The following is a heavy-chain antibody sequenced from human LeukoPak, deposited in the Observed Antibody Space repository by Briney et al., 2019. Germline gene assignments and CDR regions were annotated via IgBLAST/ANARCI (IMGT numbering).Heavy chain of an antibody. V-gene: IGHV1-69*05. J-gene: IGHJ6*03. D-gene: IGHD3-9*01. CDR2: IIPIFGTA. CDR3: ARVLYYDILTGYPYYYYMDV. Sequence: SVKVSCKXSGGTFSSYAISWVRQAPGQGLEWMGGIIPIFGTANYTQKFQGRVTITTDESTSTAYMELSSLRSEDTAVYYCARVLYYDILTGYPYYYYMDVWGKGTTVTVSS. CDR1: GGTFSSYA.